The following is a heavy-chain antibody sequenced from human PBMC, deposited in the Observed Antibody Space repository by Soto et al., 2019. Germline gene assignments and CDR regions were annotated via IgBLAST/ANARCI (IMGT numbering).Heavy chain of an antibody. CDR1: GLTARNVY. CDR2: VKREVDGGTV. D-gene: IGHD4-17*01. CDR3: TVGHYGD. J-gene: IGHJ4*02. V-gene: IGHV3-15*01. Sequence: EVHLVASGGGSVKPGGSLRLSCPASGLTARNVYLSWVRQPPGKGLEWVGHVKREVDGGTVDYGAPVKGRFTISRDDSENTLYLQMNSLKSEDTAVYYCTVGHYGDWGQGTLVTVSS.